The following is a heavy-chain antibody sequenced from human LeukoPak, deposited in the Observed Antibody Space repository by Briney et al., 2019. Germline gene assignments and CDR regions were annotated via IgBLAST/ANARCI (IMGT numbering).Heavy chain of an antibody. Sequence: PGGSLRLSCAASGFTFRNYGMNWVRQAPGKGLEWVTIIWYDGSNKYYADSVKGRFTISRDNAKNSLYLQMNSLRAEDTAVYYCAIIPRAAAGPSARSPFHYWGQGTLVTVSS. CDR2: IWYDGSNK. D-gene: IGHD6-13*01. CDR3: AIIPRAAAGPSARSPFHY. J-gene: IGHJ4*02. CDR1: GFTFRNYG. V-gene: IGHV3-33*03.